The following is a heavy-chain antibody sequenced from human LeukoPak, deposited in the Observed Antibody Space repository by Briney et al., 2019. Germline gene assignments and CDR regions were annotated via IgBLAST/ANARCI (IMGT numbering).Heavy chain of an antibody. J-gene: IGHJ4*02. CDR3: ARLYSSGWPLDY. CDR1: GYTFTSYG. D-gene: IGHD6-19*01. Sequence: ASVKVSCKASGYTFTSYGISWVRQAPGQGLEWMGWISAYNGNTNYAQKLQGRVTTTTDTSTSTAYMELRSLRSDDTAVYYCARLYSSGWPLDYWGQGTLVTVSS. CDR2: ISAYNGNT. V-gene: IGHV1-18*01.